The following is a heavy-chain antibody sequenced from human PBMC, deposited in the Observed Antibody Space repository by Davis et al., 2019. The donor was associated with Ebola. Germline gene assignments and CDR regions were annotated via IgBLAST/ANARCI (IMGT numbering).Heavy chain of an antibody. CDR1: GGTFSSYA. CDR3: ARGDAHNRNYYDSSGYYYEAFDI. J-gene: IGHJ3*02. V-gene: IGHV1-69*13. Sequence: SVKVSCKASGGTFSSYAISWVRQAPGQGLEWMGGIIPIFGTANYAQKFQGRVTITADESTSTAYMELSSLRSEDTAVYYCARGDAHNRNYYDSSGYYYEAFDIWGQGTMVTVSS. D-gene: IGHD3-22*01. CDR2: IIPIFGTA.